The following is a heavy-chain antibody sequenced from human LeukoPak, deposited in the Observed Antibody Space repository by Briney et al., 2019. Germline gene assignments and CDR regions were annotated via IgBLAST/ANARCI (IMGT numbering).Heavy chain of an antibody. V-gene: IGHV4-34*01. J-gene: IGHJ3*02. Sequence: SETLSLTCAVYGGSLSGYYWSWIRQPPGKGLEWIGEINHSGSTNYNPSLKSRVTISVDTSKNQFSLKLSSVTAADTAVYYCARVSSYSGSYYFDIWGQGTMVTVSS. D-gene: IGHD1-26*01. CDR3: ARVSSYSGSYYFDI. CDR1: GGSLSGYY. CDR2: INHSGST.